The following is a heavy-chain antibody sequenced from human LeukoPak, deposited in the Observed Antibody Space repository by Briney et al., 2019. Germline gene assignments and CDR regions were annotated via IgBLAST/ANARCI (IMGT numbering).Heavy chain of an antibody. V-gene: IGHV3-30-3*01. D-gene: IGHD3-22*01. CDR2: ISHDGISE. CDR3: AREGPISMVVITYDAFDL. J-gene: IGHJ3*01. CDR1: GFSLSNYD. Sequence: GGSLRLSCAASGFSLSNYDMSWVRQAPGKGLEWVAFISHDGISEYYTDSVKGRFTISRDNSKNTLYLQMNSLRAEDTAMYYCAREGPISMVVITYDAFDLWGRGTVVTVPS.